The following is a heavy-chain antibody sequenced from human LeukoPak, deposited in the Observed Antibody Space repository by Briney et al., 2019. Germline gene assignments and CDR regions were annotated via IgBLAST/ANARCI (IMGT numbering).Heavy chain of an antibody. CDR2: INTNTGNP. CDR1: GGTFSSYA. CDR3: ARDDGGSLGNIDY. V-gene: IGHV7-4-1*02. D-gene: IGHD7-27*01. Sequence: EASVKVSCEASGGTFSSYAISWVRQAPGQGLEWMGWINTNTGNPTYAQGFTGRFVFSLDTSVSTAYLQISSLKAEDTAVYYCARDDGGSLGNIDYWGQGTLVTVSS. J-gene: IGHJ4*02.